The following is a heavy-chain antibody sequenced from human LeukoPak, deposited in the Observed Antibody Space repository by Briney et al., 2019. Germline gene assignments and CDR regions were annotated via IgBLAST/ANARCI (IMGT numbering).Heavy chain of an antibody. D-gene: IGHD2-2*01. Sequence: SETLSLTCTVSGGSFSGYYWSWIRQPPGKGLEWIGEINHSGSTNYNPSLKSRVTISVDTSKNQFSLKLSSVTAADTAVYYCARSGGDIVVVPAAADNWFDPWGQGTLVTVSS. CDR2: INHSGST. J-gene: IGHJ5*02. CDR3: ARSGGDIVVVPAAADNWFDP. CDR1: GGSFSGYY. V-gene: IGHV4-34*01.